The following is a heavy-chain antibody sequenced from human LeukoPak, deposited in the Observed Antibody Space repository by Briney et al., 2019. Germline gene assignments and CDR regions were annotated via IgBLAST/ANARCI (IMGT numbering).Heavy chain of an antibody. CDR2: ISGSGGST. V-gene: IGHV3-23*01. D-gene: IGHD1-26*01. CDR3: ARTTSVSYVGDAFDI. CDR1: GFTFSSYA. Sequence: RTGGSLRLSCAASGFTFSSYAMSWVRQAPGKGLEWVSAISGSGGSTYYADSVKGRFTISRDNSKNTLYLQMNSLRAEDTAVYYCARTTSVSYVGDAFDIWGQGTMVTVSS. J-gene: IGHJ3*02.